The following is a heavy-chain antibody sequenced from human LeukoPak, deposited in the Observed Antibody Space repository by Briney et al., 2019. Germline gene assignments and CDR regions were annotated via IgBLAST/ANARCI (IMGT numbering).Heavy chain of an antibody. D-gene: IGHD5/OR15-5a*01. J-gene: IGHJ4*02. V-gene: IGHV4-34*01. CDR3: ARHLGMSTMDY. CDR2: INHSGST. CDR1: GGSFSGYY. Sequence: KPSETLSLTCAVYGGSFSGYYWSWIRQPPGKGLEWIGEINHSGSTNYNPSLKSRVTISVDTSKNQFSLKLSSVTAADTAVYYCARHLGMSTMDYWGQGTLVTVSS.